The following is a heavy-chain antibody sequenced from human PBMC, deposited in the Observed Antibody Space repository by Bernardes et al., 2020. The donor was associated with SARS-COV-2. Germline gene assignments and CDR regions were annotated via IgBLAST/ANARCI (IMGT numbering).Heavy chain of an antibody. J-gene: IGHJ4*02. CDR1: GYRFRSSS. D-gene: IGHD1-26*01. CDR2: IFPGNSYT. CDR3: ATAWEGS. Sequence: GVCLKLSCAGSGYRFRSSSIVWVRPAPGRGLEWVALIFPGNSYTRYSPFFERKVTISVDNYLPIAYLQWSSLKATDTLIYYWATAWEGSWGQGTLVTVSS. V-gene: IGHV5-51*01.